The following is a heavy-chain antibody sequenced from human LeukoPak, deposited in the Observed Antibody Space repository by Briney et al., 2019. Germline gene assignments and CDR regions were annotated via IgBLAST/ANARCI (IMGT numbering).Heavy chain of an antibody. CDR1: GFTFIKYS. CDR3: AKSPPRYSGGWYEKFEKVSYYFDY. J-gene: IGHJ4*02. Sequence: GGSLRLSCAASGFTFIKYSMTWVRQAPGKGLEWVSAITGSGAFTDYADSVQGRFTISRDNSKNTLYLQMNSLRAEDTAVYYCAKSPPRYSGGWYEKFEKVSYYFDYWGQGTLVTVSS. D-gene: IGHD6-19*01. CDR2: ITGSGAFT. V-gene: IGHV3-23*01.